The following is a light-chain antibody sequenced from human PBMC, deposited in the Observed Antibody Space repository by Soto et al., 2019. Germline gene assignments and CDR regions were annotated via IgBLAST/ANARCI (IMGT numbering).Light chain of an antibody. V-gene: IGLV2-11*01. CDR2: DVI. CDR1: SSDVGAYIY. Sequence: QSVLTQPRSVSGSPGQSVTFSCTGTSSDVGAYIYVSWYQQHPGKAPKLIIYDVIKRPSGVPDRFSGSKSGNTASLTISRLQAEDEAHYYCCSYAGSYTHVFGAGTKVNV. J-gene: IGLJ1*01. CDR3: CSYAGSYTHV.